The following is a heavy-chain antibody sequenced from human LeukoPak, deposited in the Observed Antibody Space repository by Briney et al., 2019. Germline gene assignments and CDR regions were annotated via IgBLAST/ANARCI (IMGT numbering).Heavy chain of an antibody. D-gene: IGHD2-2*03. CDR3: AKMDTVVLPAATSPGWYFDL. V-gene: IGHV3-23*01. J-gene: IGHJ2*01. CDR2: ISGTGGST. Sequence: PGGSLRLSCAASGFTFSDYYVSWIRQAPGKGLEWVSTISGTGGSTYYADSVKGRFTISRDNSKNTLYLQMNSLRAEDTAVYYCAKMDTVVLPAATSPGWYFDLWGRGTLVTVSS. CDR1: GFTFSDYY.